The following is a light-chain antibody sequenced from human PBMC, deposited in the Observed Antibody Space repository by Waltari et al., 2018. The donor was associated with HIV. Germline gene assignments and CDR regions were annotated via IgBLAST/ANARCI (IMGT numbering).Light chain of an antibody. CDR3: QQYFSTPNT. Sequence: DIVMTQSPDSLAVSLGERATINCKSSQSVLYSSNNKNYLAWYQQKPRQPPKLLIYWASTRESGVPDRFSGSGSATDFTRTITGLQAEDVAVYYCQQYFSTPNTFGQGTKLEIK. V-gene: IGKV4-1*01. J-gene: IGKJ2*01. CDR1: QSVLYSSNNKNY. CDR2: WAS.